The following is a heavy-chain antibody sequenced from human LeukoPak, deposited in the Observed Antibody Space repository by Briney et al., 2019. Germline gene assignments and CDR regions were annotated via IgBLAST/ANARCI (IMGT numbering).Heavy chain of an antibody. Sequence: GGSLRLSCGASGFPFSNYSLSWVRQAPGKGLEGVSAILGSGGSTYYADSVKGRFTVSRDNSKSTLYLQMNSLRAEDTALYYCAKWGDYDVLTGYYVPDYWGQGTLVTVSS. D-gene: IGHD3-9*01. V-gene: IGHV3-23*01. CDR2: ILGSGGST. CDR1: GFPFSNYS. J-gene: IGHJ4*02. CDR3: AKWGDYDVLTGYYVPDY.